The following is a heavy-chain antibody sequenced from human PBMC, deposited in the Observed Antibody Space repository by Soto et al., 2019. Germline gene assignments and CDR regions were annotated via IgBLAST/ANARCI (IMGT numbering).Heavy chain of an antibody. CDR2: IYSSGST. J-gene: IGHJ5*02. V-gene: IGHV4-4*07. CDR3: ARARRFPAWSAP. D-gene: IGHD3-16*01. CDR1: GGAISTYY. Sequence: QVHLQESGPGLVKPSETLSLTCTVSGGAISTYYWTWIRQPAGKGLEWIGRIYSSGSTKYNPSLQSRVTMPLDPPNTHFPRRLPSATAADPAVFYGARARRFPAWSAPGGQGTLVTVPS.